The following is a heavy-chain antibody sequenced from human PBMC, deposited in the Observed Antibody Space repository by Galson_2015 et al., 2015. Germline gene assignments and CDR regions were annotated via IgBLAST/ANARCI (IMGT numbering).Heavy chain of an antibody. CDR2: ISTSGTTI. CDR1: GFTFSDYY. Sequence: SLRLSCAASGFTFSDYYMSWIRQAPGKGLEWVSYISTSGTTIYYANSVKGRFTISRDNAKNSLYLQMNSLRAEDTAVYYCVREYRQGFSYWGQGTLVTVSS. V-gene: IGHV3-11*01. J-gene: IGHJ4*02. D-gene: IGHD5-12*01. CDR3: VREYRQGFSY.